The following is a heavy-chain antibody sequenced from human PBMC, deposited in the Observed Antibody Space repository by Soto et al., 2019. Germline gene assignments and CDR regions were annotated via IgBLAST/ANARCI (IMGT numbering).Heavy chain of an antibody. V-gene: IGHV1-18*04. Sequence: ASVKVSGKASGGTFTSYGISWVRQAPGQGLEWMGWISAYNGNTNYAQKLQGRVTMTTDTSTRTAYMELRSMRSDDTAVYYCARGAPLRYFEWSPHQPFDYWGQGTLVTVSS. CDR3: ARGAPLRYFEWSPHQPFDY. CDR2: ISAYNGNT. J-gene: IGHJ4*02. CDR1: GGTFTSYG. D-gene: IGHD3-9*01.